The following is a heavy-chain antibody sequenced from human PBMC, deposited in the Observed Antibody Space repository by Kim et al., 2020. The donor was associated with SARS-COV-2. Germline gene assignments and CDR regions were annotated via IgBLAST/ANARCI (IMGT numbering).Heavy chain of an antibody. CDR1: GFTFSDYY. CDR2: ISSSGSTI. Sequence: GGSLRLSCAASGFTFSDYYMSWIRQAPGKGLEWVSYISSSGSTIYYADSVKGRFTISRDNAKNSLYLQMNSLRAEDTAVYYCARDSPYGSGSYAVVYWGQGTLVTVSS. V-gene: IGHV3-11*01. CDR3: ARDSPYGSGSYAVVY. J-gene: IGHJ4*02. D-gene: IGHD3-10*01.